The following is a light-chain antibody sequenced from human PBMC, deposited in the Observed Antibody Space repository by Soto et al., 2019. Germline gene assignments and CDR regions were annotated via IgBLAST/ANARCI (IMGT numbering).Light chain of an antibody. CDR3: ISYTGSSTSYV. CDR2: EVT. V-gene: IGLV2-14*01. J-gene: IGLJ1*01. CDR1: SSDVGSYSR. Sequence: QSALTQPPSLSGSPGQSITISCSGTSSDVGSYSRVAWYQQFPGKTPKLIIYEVTYRPSGVSHRFSASKSGNTASLTISGLQAGDEADYYCISYTGSSTSYVFGTGTKVTVL.